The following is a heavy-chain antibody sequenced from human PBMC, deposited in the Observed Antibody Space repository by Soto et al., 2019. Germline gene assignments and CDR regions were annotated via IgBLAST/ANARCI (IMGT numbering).Heavy chain of an antibody. Sequence: EAQLLESGGDLVQPGGSLRLSCAASGFTFSSYAMSWVRQAPGKGLEWVSAISGSGGSTYYADSVKGRFTISRDNSRNTLYLQMNTLRAEDTAVYYCAKDPGKTRNWFDPWGQGTLVTVSS. CDR1: GFTFSSYA. CDR3: AKDPGKTRNWFDP. D-gene: IGHD2-2*01. J-gene: IGHJ5*02. CDR2: ISGSGGST. V-gene: IGHV3-23*01.